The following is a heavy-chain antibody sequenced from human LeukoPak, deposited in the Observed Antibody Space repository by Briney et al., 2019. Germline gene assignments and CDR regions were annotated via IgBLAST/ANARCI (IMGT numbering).Heavy chain of an antibody. CDR2: INWNGGST. V-gene: IGHV3-20*04. CDR3: AGALPYGDPRFDY. D-gene: IGHD4-17*01. CDR1: GFRFDDYG. Sequence: GGSLRLSCVASGFRFDDYGMSWVRQAPGKGLDWVSGINWNGGSTGYADSVKGRFTISRDNAKNSLYLQMNSLRAEDTAVYYCAGALPYGDPRFDYWGQGTLVTVSS. J-gene: IGHJ4*02.